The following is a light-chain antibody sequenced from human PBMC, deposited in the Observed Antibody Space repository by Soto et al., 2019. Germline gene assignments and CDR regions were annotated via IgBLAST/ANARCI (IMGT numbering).Light chain of an antibody. V-gene: IGKV1-16*01. J-gene: IGKJ1*01. CDR3: LQHYTYPTT. CDR1: QGIRND. Sequence: DIQMTQSPSSLSASVGDRVTITCRASQGIRNDLSWFQQKPGKAPQPLVYAASSLQSGGRGRFRGRGAGTDFTLTISSLQPEDCANYYCLQHYTYPTTCGQGTKVEIK. CDR2: AAS.